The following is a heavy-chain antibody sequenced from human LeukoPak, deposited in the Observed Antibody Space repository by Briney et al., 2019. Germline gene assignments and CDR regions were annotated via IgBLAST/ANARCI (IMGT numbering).Heavy chain of an antibody. J-gene: IGHJ4*02. CDR2: ISGSGGST. Sequence: GGSLRLSCVASGFTFSSYAMSWVRQAPGKGLEWVSGISGSGGSTYYADSVKGRFTISRDNSKNTLYLQMNSLRAEDSAVYYCAKSRGSGLFDYWGQGTLVTVAS. CDR1: GFTFSSYA. D-gene: IGHD3-10*01. CDR3: AKSRGSGLFDY. V-gene: IGHV3-23*01.